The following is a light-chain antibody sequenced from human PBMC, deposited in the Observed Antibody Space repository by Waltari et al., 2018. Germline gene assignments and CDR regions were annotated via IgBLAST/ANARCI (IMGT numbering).Light chain of an antibody. V-gene: IGKV1-NL1*01. J-gene: IGKJ4*01. CDR2: AAS. CDR1: QSISNA. CDR3: QQYYSIALN. Sequence: IQMSHSQSSLSAYEGDRVTITCRTSQSISNALAWYQQKPGKAPELLLYAASRLESGVPSRFSGSGSGTDYTLTISSLQPEDFASYYCQQYYSIALNFGGGTKVEIK.